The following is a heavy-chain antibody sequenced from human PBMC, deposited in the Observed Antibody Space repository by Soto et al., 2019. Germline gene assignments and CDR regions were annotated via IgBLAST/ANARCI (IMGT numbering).Heavy chain of an antibody. D-gene: IGHD3-10*01. CDR2: IRQYGDET. Sequence: EVQLVESGGGLVLPGGSLRLSCVGSAFSLKTYWMAWVRQAPGKGLECVANIRQYGDETFYVDSVKGRFTISRDNAKNSVYLQMDNLRAEDTGVYYCATGGSGTYYLGPLDYWGQGIMVMVSS. CDR1: AFSLKTYW. V-gene: IGHV3-7*01. J-gene: IGHJ4*02. CDR3: ATGGSGTYYLGPLDY.